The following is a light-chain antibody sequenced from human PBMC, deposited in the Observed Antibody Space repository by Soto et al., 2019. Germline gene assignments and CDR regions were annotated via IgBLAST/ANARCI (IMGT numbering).Light chain of an antibody. V-gene: IGKV3-15*01. J-gene: IGKJ4*01. CDR3: QHYNELPLT. CDR2: GAS. CDR1: QSVSTN. Sequence: EIVMTQSPATLSVSPGERATLSCRASQSVSTNLAWYQQKPGQGPRLLIFGASTRAIGIPTRFSGSGSGTDFTLTISSLQSEDFAVYYCQHYNELPLTFGGGTKVEI.